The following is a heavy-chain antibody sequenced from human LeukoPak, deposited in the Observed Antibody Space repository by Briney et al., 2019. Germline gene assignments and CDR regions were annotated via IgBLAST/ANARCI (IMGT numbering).Heavy chain of an antibody. CDR2: IWYDGSNK. V-gene: IGHV3-33*01. CDR3: ARETGYSSSWYDPYFDY. D-gene: IGHD6-13*01. Sequence: PGGSLRLSCAASGFTFSSYGMHWVRQAPGKGLEWVAVIWYDGSNKYYADSVKGRFTISRDNSKNTLYLQMNSLRAEDTAVYYCARETGYSSSWYDPYFDYWGQGTLVTVSS. CDR1: GFTFSSYG. J-gene: IGHJ4*02.